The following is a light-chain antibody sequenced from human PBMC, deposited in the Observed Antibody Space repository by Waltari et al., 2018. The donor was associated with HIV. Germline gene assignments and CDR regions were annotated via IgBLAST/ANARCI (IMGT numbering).Light chain of an antibody. V-gene: IGKV4-1*01. CDR3: QQYHRVPYT. Sequence: DDVVNQSPDYLAVSVGETAHLNCKSNQGLLYRSENKNFLAWYQQKPGQRPKLLIYWASTRQSGVPDRFSGSGSGTDFTLTISTLQAEDVAFYYCQQYHRVPYTFGQGTKLQIK. CDR1: QGLLYRSENKNF. J-gene: IGKJ2*01. CDR2: WAS.